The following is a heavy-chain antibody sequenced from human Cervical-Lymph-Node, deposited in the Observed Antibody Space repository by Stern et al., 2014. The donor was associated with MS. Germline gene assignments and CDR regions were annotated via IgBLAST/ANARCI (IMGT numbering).Heavy chain of an antibody. J-gene: IGHJ6*02. CDR2: ISNTGST. V-gene: IGHV4-31*02. Sequence: QVQLQESGPGLVKPSQALSLTCNVSGVSISGGAYYWTWIRQHPGKGLEWIGYISNTGSTFYNPSLKSRLTMSLDTSKNQFSLNLNSLTAADTAVYYCARDRDSSSWFEGLDYYHGLDVWGQGTPVTVSS. CDR1: GVSISGGAYY. D-gene: IGHD6-13*01. CDR3: ARDRDSSSWFEGLDYYHGLDV.